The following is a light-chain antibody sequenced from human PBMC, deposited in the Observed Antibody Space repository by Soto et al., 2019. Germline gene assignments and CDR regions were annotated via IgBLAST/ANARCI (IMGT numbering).Light chain of an antibody. Sequence: EIVLTQSPATLSLSPGERATLSCRASQSVSSYLAWYQQKPGQAPRLLIYDASNRATGIPARFSGSGSGTDFTLTISSVGPEDFAVYYCQQRSNWLYTFGQGTKLEIK. CDR3: QQRSNWLYT. J-gene: IGKJ2*01. CDR2: DAS. CDR1: QSVSSY. V-gene: IGKV3-11*01.